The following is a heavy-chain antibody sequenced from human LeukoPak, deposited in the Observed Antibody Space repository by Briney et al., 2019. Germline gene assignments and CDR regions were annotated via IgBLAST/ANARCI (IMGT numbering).Heavy chain of an antibody. CDR1: GGSISNYL. D-gene: IGHD1-26*01. CDR2: IYYSGST. CDR3: ARGQYSGSCFDN. J-gene: IGHJ4*02. V-gene: IGHV4-59*01. Sequence: SETLSLTCTVSGGSISNYLWSWIRQPPGRGLEWIGYIYYSGSTNYNPSLKSRVTILVDTSKNQFSLKVSSVTAADTAVYYCARGQYSGSCFDNWGQGSLVTVSS.